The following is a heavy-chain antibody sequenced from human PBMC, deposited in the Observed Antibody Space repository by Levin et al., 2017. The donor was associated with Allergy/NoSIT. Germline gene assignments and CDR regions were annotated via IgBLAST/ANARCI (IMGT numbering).Heavy chain of an antibody. CDR2: INPSGGST. D-gene: IGHD6-6*01. V-gene: IGHV1-46*01. Sequence: ASVKVSCKASGYTFTSYYMHWVRQAPGQGLEWMGIINPSGGSTSYAQKFQGRVTMTRDTSTSTVYMELSSLGSEDTAVYYCASIGSRDIAARSGTYYDYGMDVWGQGTTVTVSS. CDR3: ASIGSRDIAARSGTYYDYGMDV. CDR1: GYTFTSYY. J-gene: IGHJ6*02.